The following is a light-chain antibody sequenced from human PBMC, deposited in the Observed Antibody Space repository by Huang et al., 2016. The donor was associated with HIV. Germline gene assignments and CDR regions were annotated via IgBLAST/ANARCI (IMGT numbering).Light chain of an antibody. V-gene: IGKV3-20*01. CDR3: QQCGSPTWT. CDR1: QFVANAY. CDR2: GAS. Sequence: EIVLMQSPGTLSLSPGDRATLSCRASQFVANAYVAWYQHKPGQSPRLLIYGASMRASGIPDRFSGSGFGTDFTLTISRLEPDDFAVYFCQQCGSPTWTFGQGTKVEIK. J-gene: IGKJ1*01.